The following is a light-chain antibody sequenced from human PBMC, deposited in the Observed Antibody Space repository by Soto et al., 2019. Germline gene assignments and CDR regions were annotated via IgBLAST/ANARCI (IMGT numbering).Light chain of an antibody. CDR3: QQYGRT. J-gene: IGKJ1*01. Sequence: EIVLTQSPGTLSLSPGERATLSCRASQSVSSSYLAWYQQKPGQAPRLLIYGASSRATGIPERFSGSGSATDFTLTIRRLEPEDFEVYYCQQYGRTFGQGAKVEIE. CDR1: QSVSSSY. CDR2: GAS. V-gene: IGKV3-20*01.